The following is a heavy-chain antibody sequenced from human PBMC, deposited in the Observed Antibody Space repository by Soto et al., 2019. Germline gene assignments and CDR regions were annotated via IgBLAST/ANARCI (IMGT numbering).Heavy chain of an antibody. CDR3: ARDFLHHDSSGYYQNEFGD. CDR1: GYTFINYG. CDR2: ISAYNGNT. V-gene: IGHV1-18*01. J-gene: IGHJ4*02. Sequence: GASVKVSCKGSGYTFINYGISWVRQAPGQGLEWMGWISAYNGNTKYVQKFQGRVTMTTDTSTSTGYMELRSLRSDDTAVYYCARDFLHHDSSGYYQNEFGDWGQGTLVTVSS. D-gene: IGHD3-22*01.